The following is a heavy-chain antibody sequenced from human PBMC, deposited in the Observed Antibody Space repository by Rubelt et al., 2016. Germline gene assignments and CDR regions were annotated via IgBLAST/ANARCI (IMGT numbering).Heavy chain of an antibody. D-gene: IGHD6-19*01. V-gene: IGHV3-33*06. CDR2: VRFDGTRT. Sequence: QAPGKGLEWVAVVRFDGTRTYYADSVRGRFTMSRDNSKNTLYLQMNSLRAEDTAVYYCAKALASSAWQDFAYWGQGTLVTVSS. J-gene: IGHJ4*02. CDR3: AKALASSAWQDFAY.